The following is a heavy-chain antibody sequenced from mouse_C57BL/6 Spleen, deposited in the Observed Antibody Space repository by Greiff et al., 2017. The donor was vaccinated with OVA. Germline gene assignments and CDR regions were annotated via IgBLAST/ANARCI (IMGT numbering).Heavy chain of an antibody. V-gene: IGHV3-6*01. Sequence: DVQLQESGPGLVKPSQSLSLTCSVTGYSITSGYYWNWIRQFPGNKLEWMGYISYDGSNNYNPSLKNRISITRDTSKNQFFLKLNSVTTEDTATYYCARGGQLRLRAMDYWGQGTSVTVSS. CDR1: GYSITSGYY. J-gene: IGHJ4*01. CDR2: ISYDGSN. CDR3: ARGGQLRLRAMDY. D-gene: IGHD3-2*02.